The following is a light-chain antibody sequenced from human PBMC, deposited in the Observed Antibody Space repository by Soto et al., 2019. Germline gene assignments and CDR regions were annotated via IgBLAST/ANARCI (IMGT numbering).Light chain of an antibody. CDR2: AAS. J-gene: IGKJ2*01. CDR3: QQSYSIPHT. Sequence: DIQMTQSPSSLSASVGDRVTITCRASQSISSYLNWYQQKPGKAPMLLIYAASSLQSGVPSRFSGSGSGTDFTLTISSLQPEDFATYYCQQSYSIPHTFGQGTKLEIK. CDR1: QSISSY. V-gene: IGKV1-39*01.